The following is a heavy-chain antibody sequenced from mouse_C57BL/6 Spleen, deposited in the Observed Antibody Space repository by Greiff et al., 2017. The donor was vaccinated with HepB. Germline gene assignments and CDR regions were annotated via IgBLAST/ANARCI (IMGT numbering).Heavy chain of an antibody. CDR2: ISDGGSYT. J-gene: IGHJ3*01. Sequence: EVKLVESGGGLVKPGGSLKLSCAASGFTFSSYAMSWVRQTPEKRLEWVATISDGGSYTYYPDNVKGRFTISRDNAKNNLYLQMSHLKSEDTAMYYCARVGSYGSSSWFAYWGQGTLVTVSA. V-gene: IGHV5-4*03. CDR3: ARVGSYGSSSWFAY. D-gene: IGHD1-1*01. CDR1: GFTFSSYA.